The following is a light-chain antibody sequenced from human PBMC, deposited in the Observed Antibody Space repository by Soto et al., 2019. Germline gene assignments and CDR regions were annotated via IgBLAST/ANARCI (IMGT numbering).Light chain of an antibody. V-gene: IGKV4-1*01. CDR3: QQYYSLPYT. CDR2: WAS. Sequence: DIVMTQSPDSLAVSLGERATINCKSSQSVLYSSNNKNSFAWYQQKPGQPPKLLIYWASTRESGVPDRFSGSGSESDFSLTISSLQAEDVAVYYCQQYYSLPYTFGQGTKLEIK. J-gene: IGKJ2*01. CDR1: QSVLYSSNNKNS.